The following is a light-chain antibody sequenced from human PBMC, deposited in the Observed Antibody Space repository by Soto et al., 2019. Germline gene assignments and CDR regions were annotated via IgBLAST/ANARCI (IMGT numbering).Light chain of an antibody. CDR1: QSISNN. J-gene: IGKJ4*01. V-gene: IGKV3-15*01. CDR3: QQNNNWPLT. Sequence: EVVMTQSPATLSVSPGERATLSCRASQSISNNLAWYQQKPGQAPRLLMYGASTRATGVPARFSGSGSGTEFTLTISSLQSEDFAVYYCQQNNNWPLTFGGGTKVEIK. CDR2: GAS.